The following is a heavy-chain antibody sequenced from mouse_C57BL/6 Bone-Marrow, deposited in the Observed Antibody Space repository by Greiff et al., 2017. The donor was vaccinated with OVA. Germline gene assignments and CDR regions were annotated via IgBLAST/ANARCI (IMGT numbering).Heavy chain of an antibody. J-gene: IGHJ1*03. CDR1: GFTFSDFY. Sequence: EVKLVESGGGLVQSGRSLRLSCATSGFTFSDFYMEWVRQAPGKGLEWIGASRNKANDYTTEYSASVKGRFIVSRDTSKSLLYLQMNALRAEDTAIYYCARDNWDWYFDVWGTGTTVTVSS. CDR3: ARDNWDWYFDV. D-gene: IGHD4-1*01. V-gene: IGHV7-1*01. CDR2: SRNKANDYTT.